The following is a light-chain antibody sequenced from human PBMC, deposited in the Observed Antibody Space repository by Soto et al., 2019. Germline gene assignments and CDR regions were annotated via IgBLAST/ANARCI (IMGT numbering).Light chain of an antibody. CDR1: QRVSSY. CDR3: QQRSNWPPT. V-gene: IGKV3-11*01. Sequence: VLTQPPATLSLSTGERATLSFRASQRVSSYLAWYQQKPGQAPRLLIYDASNRATGIPARFSGSGSGTDFTLTISSLEPEDFAVYYCQQRSNWPPTFGGGTKVDIK. J-gene: IGKJ4*01. CDR2: DAS.